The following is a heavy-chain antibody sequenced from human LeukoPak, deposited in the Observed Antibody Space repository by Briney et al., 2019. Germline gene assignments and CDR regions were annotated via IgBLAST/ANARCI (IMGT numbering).Heavy chain of an antibody. CDR3: ARSASSTLRSAFDI. Sequence: SETLSLTCTISGGSISSNYWSWIRQPPGKGLEWIGYCHYSGNTNYNPSLKSRATISVDMSKNQFSLTLNSVTAADTAVYYCARSASSTLRSAFDIWGQGTRVTASS. CDR1: GGSISSNY. J-gene: IGHJ3*02. V-gene: IGHV4-59*13. CDR2: CHYSGNT.